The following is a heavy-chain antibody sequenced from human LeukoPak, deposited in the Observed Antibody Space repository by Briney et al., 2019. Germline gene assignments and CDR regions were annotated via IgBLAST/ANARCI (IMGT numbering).Heavy chain of an antibody. CDR3: ARWFRVGSGNFYLDY. Sequence: GGSLRLSCAASGFTFSSYSMNWVRQAPGKGLEWVSSISSSSSYIYYADSVKGRFTISRDNAKNSLYLQMNSLRAEDTAVYYCARWFRVGSGNFYLDYWGQGTLVTVSS. D-gene: IGHD3-10*01. CDR2: ISSSSSYI. CDR1: GFTFSSYS. J-gene: IGHJ4*02. V-gene: IGHV3-21*01.